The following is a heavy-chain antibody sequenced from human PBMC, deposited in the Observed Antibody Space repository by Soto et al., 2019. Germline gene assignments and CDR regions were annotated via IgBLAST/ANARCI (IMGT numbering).Heavy chain of an antibody. D-gene: IGHD4-4*01. CDR2: ISSSGVTI. CDR3: ARVTFGMDV. CDR1: GFTFSSYW. Sequence: PGGSLRLSCAASGFTFSSYWMHWVRQPPGKGLEWVSHISSSGVTIYYADSVKGRFTISRDNAKNSLYLQMSSLRAEDTAVYYCARVTFGMDVWGQGTTVTVSS. J-gene: IGHJ6*02. V-gene: IGHV3-48*04.